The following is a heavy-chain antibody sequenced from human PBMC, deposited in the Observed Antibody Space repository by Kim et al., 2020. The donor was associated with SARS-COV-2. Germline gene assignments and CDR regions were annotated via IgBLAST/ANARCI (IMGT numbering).Heavy chain of an antibody. CDR3: AKDGPRYYYDSSGYYYVAGYYFDY. V-gene: IGHV3-43*01. J-gene: IGHJ4*02. CDR1: GFTFDDYT. Sequence: GGSLRLSCAASGFTFDDYTMHWVRQAPGKGLEWVSLISWDGGSTYYADSVKGRFTISRDNSKNSLYLQMNSLRTEDTALYYCAKDGPRYYYDSSGYYYVAGYYFDYWGQGTLVTVSS. CDR2: ISWDGGST. D-gene: IGHD3-22*01.